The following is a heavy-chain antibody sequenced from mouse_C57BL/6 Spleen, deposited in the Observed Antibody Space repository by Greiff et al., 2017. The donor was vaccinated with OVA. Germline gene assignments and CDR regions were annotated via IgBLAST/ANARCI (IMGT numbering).Heavy chain of an antibody. Sequence: EVHLVESGGGLVQPKGSLKLSCAASGFSFNTYAMNWVRQAPGKGLEWVARIRSKSNNYATYYADSVKDRFTISRDDSESMLYLQMNNLKTEDTAMYYCVRQNYGRGYFDVWGTGTTVTVSS. V-gene: IGHV10-1*01. J-gene: IGHJ1*03. CDR1: GFSFNTYA. CDR2: IRSKSNNYAT. D-gene: IGHD1-1*01. CDR3: VRQNYGRGYFDV.